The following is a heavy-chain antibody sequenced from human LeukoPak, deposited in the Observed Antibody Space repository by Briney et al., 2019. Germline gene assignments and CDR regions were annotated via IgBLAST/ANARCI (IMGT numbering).Heavy chain of an antibody. CDR1: GFTFSLYA. CDR3: ARDTYEPGLIDF. CDR2: INSGRSDI. V-gene: IGHV3-21*05. J-gene: IGHJ4*02. Sequence: GGSLRLSCAASGFTFSLYAMNWVRQAPGKGLEWISYINSGRSDIHYTQSVRGRFVISRDNAKNTLYLQMNSLRAEDTAVYFCARDTYEPGLIDFWGQGTLVSVSS. D-gene: IGHD3-3*01.